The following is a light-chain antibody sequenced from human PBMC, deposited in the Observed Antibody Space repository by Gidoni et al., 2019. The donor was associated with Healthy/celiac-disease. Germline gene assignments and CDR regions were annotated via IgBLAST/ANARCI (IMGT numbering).Light chain of an antibody. Sequence: QSVLTPPPSASGTPGPRVTISCSGSSSNIGSNTVNWYQQLPGTAPKLLIYSNNQRPSGVPDRFSGSKSGTSASLAISGLQSEDEADYYCAAWDDSLNGPGYVFGTGTKVTVL. J-gene: IGLJ1*01. CDR1: SSNIGSNT. CDR2: SNN. V-gene: IGLV1-44*01. CDR3: AAWDDSLNGPGYV.